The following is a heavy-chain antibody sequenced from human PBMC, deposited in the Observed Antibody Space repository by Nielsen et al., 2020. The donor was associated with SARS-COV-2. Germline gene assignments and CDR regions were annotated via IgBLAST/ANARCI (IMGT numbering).Heavy chain of an antibody. V-gene: IGHV4-30-4*08. Sequence: SETLSLTCTVSGGSISSGGYYWSWIRQPPGKGLEWIGYIYYSGSTYYNPSLKSRVTISVDTSKNQFSLKLSSVTAADTALYYCARDPIGITIFGVVSDAFDIWGQGTMVTVSS. CDR1: GGSISSGGYY. CDR2: IYYSGST. D-gene: IGHD3-3*01. J-gene: IGHJ3*02. CDR3: ARDPIGITIFGVVSDAFDI.